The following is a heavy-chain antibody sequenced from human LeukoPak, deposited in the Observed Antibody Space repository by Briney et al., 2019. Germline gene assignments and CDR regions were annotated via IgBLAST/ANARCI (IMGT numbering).Heavy chain of an antibody. D-gene: IGHD2-2*01. CDR3: AKMQKRYCSSTSCYAYFDY. CDR1: GFTFSSYA. CDR2: ISGSGGST. Sequence: GGSLRLSCAASGFTFSSYAMSWVRQAPGKGLEWVSAISGSGGSTYYADSVKGRFTISRDNSKNTLYLQMNSLRAEDTAVCYCAKMQKRYCSSTSCYAYFDYWGQGTLVTVSS. J-gene: IGHJ4*02. V-gene: IGHV3-23*01.